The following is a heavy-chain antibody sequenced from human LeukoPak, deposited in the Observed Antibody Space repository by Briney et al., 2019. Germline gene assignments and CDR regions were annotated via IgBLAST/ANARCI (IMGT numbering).Heavy chain of an antibody. J-gene: IGHJ4*02. CDR1: GYSFTTSW. V-gene: IGHV5-51*01. Sequence: GESLKISCKGSGYSFTTSWIGWVRQMPGKGLEWMGIIYPGDSDTRYSPSFQGQVTISADKSISTAYLQWSSLKASDTAIYYCARLPTVTTSFDYWGQGTLVTFSS. D-gene: IGHD4-17*01. CDR3: ARLPTVTTSFDY. CDR2: IYPGDSDT.